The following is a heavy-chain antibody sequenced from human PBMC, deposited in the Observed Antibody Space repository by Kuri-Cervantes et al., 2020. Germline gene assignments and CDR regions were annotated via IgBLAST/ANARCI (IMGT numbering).Heavy chain of an antibody. CDR2: ISYDGSNK. V-gene: IGHV3-30*03. Sequence: LSLTCAASGFTXSSYGMHWVRQAPGKGLEWVAVISYDGSNKYYADSVKGRFTISRDNSKNTLYLQMNSLRAEDTAVYYCARDGPMDDSSGYYYGXYYYGMDVWGQGTTVTVSS. D-gene: IGHD3-22*01. J-gene: IGHJ6*02. CDR3: ARDGPMDDSSGYYYGXYYYGMDV. CDR1: GFTXSSYG.